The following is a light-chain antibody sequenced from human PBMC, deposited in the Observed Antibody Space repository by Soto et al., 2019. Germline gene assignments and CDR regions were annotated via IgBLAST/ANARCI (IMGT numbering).Light chain of an antibody. CDR1: ESVTNNY. J-gene: IGKJ4*01. V-gene: IGKV3-20*01. CDR3: QQTAYAPLT. CDR2: GAS. Sequence: EIVLTQSPGTLSLSPGERATLSCRASESVTNNYLAWYQQEPGQAPRLLIHGASIRTTGIPDRFSGSGSGTDFTLTISRLEPEDFAVYYCQQTAYAPLTFGGGTKVDIK.